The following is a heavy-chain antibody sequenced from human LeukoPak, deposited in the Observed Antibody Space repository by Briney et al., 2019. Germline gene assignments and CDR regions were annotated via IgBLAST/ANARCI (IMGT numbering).Heavy chain of an antibody. CDR3: ARVWHLGLIDY. CDR2: INSDGSST. D-gene: IGHD2-21*01. J-gene: IGHJ4*02. CDR1: GFTFSSYW. Sequence: GGSLRLSCAASGFTFSSYWMHWVRQAPGKGLVWVSRINSDGSSTSYADSVKGRFTISRDNAKNTLYLQMNSLRAEDTAVYYCARVWHLGLIDYWSQGTLVTVSS. V-gene: IGHV3-74*01.